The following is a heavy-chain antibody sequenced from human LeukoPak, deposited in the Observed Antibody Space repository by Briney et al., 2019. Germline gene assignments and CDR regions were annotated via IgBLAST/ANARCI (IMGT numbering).Heavy chain of an antibody. J-gene: IGHJ4*02. V-gene: IGHV4-59*12. D-gene: IGHD4-11*01. CDR2: IYYSGST. Sequence: SETLSLTCTVSAGSINNYYWSWIRQPPGKGLEWIGYIYYSGSTNYNPSLKSRVTISVDTSKKQVSLNLSSVTAADTAVYYCARDLRVTTGQYYFDYWGQGTLVTVSS. CDR1: AGSINNYY. CDR3: ARDLRVTTGQYYFDY.